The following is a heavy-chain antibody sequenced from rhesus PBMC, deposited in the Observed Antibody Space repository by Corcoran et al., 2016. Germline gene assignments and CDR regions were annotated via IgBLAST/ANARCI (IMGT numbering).Heavy chain of an antibody. D-gene: IGHD6-37*01. CDR3: AKKGGLYYFDY. V-gene: IGHV5-43*02. CDR2: IYPGDSDT. CDR1: GYSFTSSW. J-gene: IGHJ4*01. Sequence: EVQLVQSGAEVKRPGESLRISCKTSGYSFTSSWISWVRQRPGKGLEWMGSIYPGDSDTKYNPSFQGHVTISADKSISTTYLQWSSLKASDTATYYCAKKGGLYYFDYWGQGVLVTVSS.